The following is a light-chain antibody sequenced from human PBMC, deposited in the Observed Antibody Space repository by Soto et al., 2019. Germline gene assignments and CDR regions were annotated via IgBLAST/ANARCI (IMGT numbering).Light chain of an antibody. Sequence: EIVWTQSPGTMSLSPGERATLSCRASQSVSSTYLAWYQQKPGQAPRLLIYGASNSATGIPDRFSGSGSGTDLTLTISRLEPEDFAVYYCQQYGRSPDTFGPGTKVEIK. CDR1: QSVSSTY. CDR2: GAS. CDR3: QQYGRSPDT. V-gene: IGKV3-20*01. J-gene: IGKJ3*01.